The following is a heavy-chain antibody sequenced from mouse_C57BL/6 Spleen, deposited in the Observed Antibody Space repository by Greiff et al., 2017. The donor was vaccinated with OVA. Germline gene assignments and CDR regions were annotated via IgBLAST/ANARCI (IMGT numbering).Heavy chain of an antibody. CDR3: AREETFANVFAY. CDR2: IYPGSGST. D-gene: IGHD4-1*01. Sequence: QVQLQQPGAELVKPGASVKMSCKASGYTFTSYWITWVKQRPGQGLEWIGDIYPGSGSTNYNEKFKSKATLTVDTSSSTAYMQLSSLTSEDSAVYYCAREETFANVFAYWGQGTLVTVSA. J-gene: IGHJ3*01. V-gene: IGHV1-55*01. CDR1: GYTFTSYW.